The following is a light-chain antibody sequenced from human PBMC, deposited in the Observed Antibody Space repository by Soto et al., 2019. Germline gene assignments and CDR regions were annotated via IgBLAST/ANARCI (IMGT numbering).Light chain of an antibody. V-gene: IGKV1-6*01. J-gene: IGKJ4*01. Sequence: AIQMTQSPSSLSASVGDRVTITCRASQGIRNGLGWYQQKPGKAPKLLTYAASSLQSGVPSMFSGSESGTDFTLTISSLQPEDFATYYCLQDYNYPLTCGGGTKVQI. CDR3: LQDYNYPLT. CDR1: QGIRNG. CDR2: AAS.